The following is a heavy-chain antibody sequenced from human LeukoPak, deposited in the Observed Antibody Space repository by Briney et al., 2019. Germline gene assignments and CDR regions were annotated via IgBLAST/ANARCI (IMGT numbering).Heavy chain of an antibody. Sequence: GESLEISCKGSGYSFTSYWIGWVRQMPGKGLEWMGIIYPGDSDTRYSPSFQGQVTISADKSISTAYLQWSSLKASDTAMYYCARQAYYYDSSGPLGDYWGQGTLVTVSS. V-gene: IGHV5-51*01. CDR1: GYSFTSYW. CDR3: ARQAYYYDSSGPLGDY. D-gene: IGHD3-22*01. CDR2: IYPGDSDT. J-gene: IGHJ4*02.